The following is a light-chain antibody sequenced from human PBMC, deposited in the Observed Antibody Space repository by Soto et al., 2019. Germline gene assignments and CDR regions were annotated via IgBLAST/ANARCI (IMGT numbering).Light chain of an antibody. CDR3: QQFSSYPLT. CDR1: QTVRNNY. V-gene: IGKV3-20*01. Sequence: IVLTQSPATLSLSPGKRATLSCRASQTVRNNYLAWYQQKPGQAPRLLIYDASSRATGIPDRFSGGGSGTDFTLTISRLEHEDFEVYYCQQFSSYPLTLGGGTKVDIK. CDR2: DAS. J-gene: IGKJ4*01.